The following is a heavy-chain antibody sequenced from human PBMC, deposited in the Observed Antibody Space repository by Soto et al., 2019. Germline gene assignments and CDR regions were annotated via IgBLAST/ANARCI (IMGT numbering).Heavy chain of an antibody. CDR3: ARVAPYYYDSRGCHYPIDY. V-gene: IGHV4-59*01. CDR2: IYYSGST. Sequence: QVQLQESGPGLVKPSETLSLTCIVSGGSINNYYWSWIRQPPGKGLEWIGYIYYSGSTNYNPSLKSRVTISVDTSKNQFSVKLSSVTAADTAVYYCARVAPYYYDSRGCHYPIDYWGQGTLVTVSS. CDR1: GGSINNYY. J-gene: IGHJ4*02. D-gene: IGHD3-22*01.